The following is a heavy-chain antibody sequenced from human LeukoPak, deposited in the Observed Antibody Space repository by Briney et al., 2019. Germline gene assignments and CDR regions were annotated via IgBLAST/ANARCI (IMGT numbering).Heavy chain of an antibody. D-gene: IGHD2-15*01. J-gene: IGHJ1*01. CDR2: ISNTGGST. CDR3: AQQVGYCSSGSCYFTY. V-gene: IGHV3-23*01. CDR1: GFTFNTYV. Sequence: GGSLRLSCTASGFTFNTYVMSWVRQAPGKGLEWVSAISNTGGSTYYADSVKRRFTISRDKSKNTLSLQMNSLRAEDTAVYYCAQQVGYCSSGSCYFTYWGQGTLVTVSS.